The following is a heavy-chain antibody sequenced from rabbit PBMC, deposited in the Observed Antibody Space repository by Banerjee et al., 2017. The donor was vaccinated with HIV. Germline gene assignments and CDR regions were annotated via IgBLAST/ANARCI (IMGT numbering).Heavy chain of an antibody. CDR1: GFDLSSSYY. V-gene: IGHV1S40*01. CDR3: ARDMTNNVGYPYFNL. Sequence: QSLEESGGDLVKPGASPTLTCTASGFDLSSSYYMCWVRQAPGKGLEWIACIYTGSSGRTYYASWAKGRFTISSNNAQNTVDLQMNSLTAADTATYFCARDMTNNVGYPYFNLWGPGTLVTVS. CDR2: IYTGSSGRT. D-gene: IGHD2-1*01. J-gene: IGHJ4*01.